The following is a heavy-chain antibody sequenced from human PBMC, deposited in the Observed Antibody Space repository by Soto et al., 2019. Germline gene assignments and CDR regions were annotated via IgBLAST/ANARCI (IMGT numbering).Heavy chain of an antibody. J-gene: IGHJ4*02. CDR2: MNPNSGNT. V-gene: IGHV1-8*01. Sequence: GASGKVFWQASWYNFTKYGINLGRQATGQGLEWMGWMNPNSGNTGYAQKFQGRVTMTRNTSISTAYMELSSLRSEDTAVYYCARDLAGRIDYWGQRTPVTVSA. D-gene: IGHD6-25*01. CDR1: WYNFTKYG. CDR3: ARDLAGRIDY.